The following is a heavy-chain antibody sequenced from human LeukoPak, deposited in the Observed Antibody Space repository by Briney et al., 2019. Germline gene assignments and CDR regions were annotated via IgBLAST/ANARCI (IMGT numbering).Heavy chain of an antibody. V-gene: IGHV3-23*01. CDR3: AIDPWGNYRGFFDY. J-gene: IGHJ4*02. CDR1: GIPFSRYG. D-gene: IGHD1-7*01. Sequence: GGSLRLSCVASGIPFSRYGMAWVRQAPGKGLEWVSIISGSGGDSYYADSVKGRFTISRDNSKNTLYLQMNNVRADDTAVYFCAIDPWGNYRGFFDYWGQGTLITVSS. CDR2: ISGSGGDS.